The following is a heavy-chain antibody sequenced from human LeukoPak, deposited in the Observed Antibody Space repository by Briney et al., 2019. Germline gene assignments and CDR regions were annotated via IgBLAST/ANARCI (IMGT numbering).Heavy chain of an antibody. V-gene: IGHV4-38-2*01. CDR2: IYHSGST. CDR3: ARGSSGYEVDGPFDY. D-gene: IGHD5-12*01. CDR1: GYSISSGYY. Sequence: PSETLSLTCAVSGYSISSGYYWGWIRQPPGKGLEWIGSIYHSGSTYYNPSLKSRVTISVDTSKNQFSLKLSSVTAADTAVYYCARGSSGYEVDGPFDYWGQGTLLTVSS. J-gene: IGHJ4*02.